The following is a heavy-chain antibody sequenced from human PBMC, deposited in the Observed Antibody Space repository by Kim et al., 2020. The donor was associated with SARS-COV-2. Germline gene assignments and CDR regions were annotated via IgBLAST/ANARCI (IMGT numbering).Heavy chain of an antibody. J-gene: IGHJ4*02. CDR3: AREGDSGSYYDF. CDR2: LYSGGNT. CDR1: GFSVISNY. Sequence: GGSLRLSCAASGFSVISNYMSWVRQAPGKGLEWVSTLYSGGNTFYADFVKGRFTISRDNSKNPVSLQMNSLRAEDTAVYYCAREGDSGSYYDFWGQGTLVTVSS. V-gene: IGHV3-53*01. D-gene: IGHD1-26*01.